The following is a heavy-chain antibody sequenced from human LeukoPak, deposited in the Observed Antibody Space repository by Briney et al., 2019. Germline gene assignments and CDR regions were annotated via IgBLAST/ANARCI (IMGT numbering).Heavy chain of an antibody. Sequence: PSETLSLTCAVSGYSISSGYYWGWIRPPPGKGLEWIGSTYHSGSTYYNPSLKSRVTISVDTSKNQFSLKLSSVTAADTAVYYCARHPLNLYFDYWGQGTLVTVSS. CDR2: TYHSGST. V-gene: IGHV4-38-2*01. J-gene: IGHJ4*02. CDR1: GYSISSGYY. CDR3: ARHPLNLYFDY.